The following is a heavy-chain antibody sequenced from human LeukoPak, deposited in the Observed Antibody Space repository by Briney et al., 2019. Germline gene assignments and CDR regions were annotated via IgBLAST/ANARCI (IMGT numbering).Heavy chain of an antibody. J-gene: IGHJ4*02. CDR2: ISYDGKII. V-gene: IGHV3-30*04. D-gene: IGHD3-22*01. Sequence: GGSLRLSCRTSGFTFNSYALHWVRQAPGKGLEWMALISYDGKIIYYAESVKGRFTISRDNSKNTLYLQMNSLRAEDTAVYYCAKDLGSDYYDSSGYYGLDYWGQGTLVTVSS. CDR3: AKDLGSDYYDSSGYYGLDY. CDR1: GFTFNSYA.